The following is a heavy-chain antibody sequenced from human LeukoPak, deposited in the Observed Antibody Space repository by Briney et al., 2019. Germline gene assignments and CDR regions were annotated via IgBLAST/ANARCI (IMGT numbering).Heavy chain of an antibody. J-gene: IGHJ3*02. CDR1: GFTFSSYW. CDR3: ARVTYLGYCSSTSCSNAFDI. CDR2: INQDGSEK. Sequence: PGGSLRLSCVASGFTFSSYWMSWVRQAPGKGLEWVANINQDGSEKYYVDSVKGRFTIARDNAKNSLYLQMNSLRAEDTAVYSCARVTYLGYCSSTSCSNAFDIWGQGTMVTVSS. V-gene: IGHV3-7*04. D-gene: IGHD2-2*01.